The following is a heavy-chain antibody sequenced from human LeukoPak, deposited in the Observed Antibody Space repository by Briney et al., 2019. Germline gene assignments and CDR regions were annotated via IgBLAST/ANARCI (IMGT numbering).Heavy chain of an antibody. CDR2: IWYDGSNK. D-gene: IGHD3-16*02. J-gene: IGHJ3*02. CDR1: GFTFSSYG. Sequence: GGSLRLSCAASGFTFSSYGMHWVRQAPGKGLEWVAVIWYDGSNKYYADSVKGRFTISRDNSKNTLYLQMNSLRAEDTAVYYCTSGFYGYIWGSYRNDAFDIWGQGTMVTVSS. V-gene: IGHV3-33*01. CDR3: TSGFYGYIWGSYRNDAFDI.